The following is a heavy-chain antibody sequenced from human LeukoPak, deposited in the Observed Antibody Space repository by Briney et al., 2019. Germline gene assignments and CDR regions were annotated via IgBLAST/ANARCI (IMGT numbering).Heavy chain of an antibody. D-gene: IGHD5-24*01. CDR2: IGWDGDAT. J-gene: IGHJ4*02. Sequence: GGSLRLSCAASGFTFHDYAMNWVRQPPGKGLEWVSLIGWDGDATYYADSVKGRFTISRDNSKNSLYLQINRLRPEDTALYYFAKGENAYNSEVWPFDYWGKGTLVTVSS. V-gene: IGHV3-43D*03. CDR1: GFTFHDYA. CDR3: AKGENAYNSEVWPFDY.